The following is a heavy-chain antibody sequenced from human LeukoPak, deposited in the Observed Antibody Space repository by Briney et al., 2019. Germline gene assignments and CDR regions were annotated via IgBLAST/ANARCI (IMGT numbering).Heavy chain of an antibody. V-gene: IGHV4-34*01. D-gene: IGHD5-12*01. Sequence: SETLSLTCAVYGGSFSGYYWSWIRQPPGKGLEWIGEINHSGSTNYNPSLTSRVTISVDTSKNQFSLKLSSVTAADTAVYYCAREAYSGYDRNWFDPWGQGTLVTVSS. CDR2: INHSGST. J-gene: IGHJ5*02. CDR1: GGSFSGYY. CDR3: AREAYSGYDRNWFDP.